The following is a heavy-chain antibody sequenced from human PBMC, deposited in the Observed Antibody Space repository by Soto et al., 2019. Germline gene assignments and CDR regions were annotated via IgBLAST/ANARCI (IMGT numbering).Heavy chain of an antibody. D-gene: IGHD5-12*01. CDR3: VKGEPRLVDTKDFDY. V-gene: IGHV3-9*01. J-gene: IGHJ4*02. CDR2: ISWNSGNI. Sequence: SLRLSCAASGFTFDDYAMHWVRQAPGKGLEWVSGISWNSGNIAYGDSVKGRFTVSRDNAKNSLYLQMNSLRAEDTALYYCVKGEPRLVDTKDFDYWGRGTLVTVSS. CDR1: GFTFDDYA.